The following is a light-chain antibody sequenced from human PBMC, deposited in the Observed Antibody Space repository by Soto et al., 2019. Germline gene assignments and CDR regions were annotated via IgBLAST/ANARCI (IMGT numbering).Light chain of an antibody. Sequence: DIVMTQSPDSLAVSLGERATINCKSSQSVLDSSNNKNYLAWYQQKPRQPPNLLIYWSSTRESGVPDRFSGSGFGTDFTLTISSLQAEDVAVYYCQKYYRTPPSFGQGTKLEIK. V-gene: IGKV4-1*01. J-gene: IGKJ2*03. CDR3: QKYYRTPPS. CDR1: QSVLDSSNNKNY. CDR2: WSS.